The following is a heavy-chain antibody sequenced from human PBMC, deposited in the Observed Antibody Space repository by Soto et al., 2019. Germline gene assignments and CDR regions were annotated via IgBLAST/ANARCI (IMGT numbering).Heavy chain of an antibody. J-gene: IGHJ4*02. CDR3: VMYYYDSSGYYYRIDY. Sequence: QVQLQESGPGLVKPSGTLSLTCAVSGGSISSSNWWSCVRQPPGSALEWIGEIYHSGSTNYNPSLKGRVTISVDKSTNQFCLKLSSVTAADTAVYYCVMYYYDSSGYYYRIDYWGQGTLVTVSS. CDR2: IYHSGST. CDR1: GGSISSSNW. V-gene: IGHV4-4*02. D-gene: IGHD3-22*01.